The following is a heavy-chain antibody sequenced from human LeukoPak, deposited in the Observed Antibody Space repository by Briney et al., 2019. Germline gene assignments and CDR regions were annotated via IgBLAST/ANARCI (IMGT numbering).Heavy chain of an antibody. Sequence: GGSLRLSCAASGFTVSSNYMSRVRQAPGEGLEWVSVIYSGGSTYYADSVKGRFTNSRDNSKNTLYLQMNSLRAEDTAVYYCARREGVGYNDYWGQGTLVTVSS. D-gene: IGHD5-18*01. J-gene: IGHJ4*02. CDR2: IYSGGST. V-gene: IGHV3-53*01. CDR3: ARREGVGYNDY. CDR1: GFTVSSNY.